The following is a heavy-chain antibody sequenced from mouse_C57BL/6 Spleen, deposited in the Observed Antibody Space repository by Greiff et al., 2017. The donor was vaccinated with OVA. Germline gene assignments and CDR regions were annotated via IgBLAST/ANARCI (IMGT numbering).Heavy chain of an antibody. CDR1: GFTFSSYA. V-gene: IGHV5-4*01. CDR2: ISDGGSYT. J-gene: IGHJ2*01. Sequence: EVQRVESGGGLVKPGGSLKLSCAASGFTFSSYAMSWVRQTPEKRLEWVATISDGGSYTYYPDNVKGRFTISRDNAKNNLYLQMSHLKAEDTAMYYCARDRARDYFDCWGKGTTLTVAS. D-gene: IGHD3-3*01. CDR3: ARDRARDYFDC.